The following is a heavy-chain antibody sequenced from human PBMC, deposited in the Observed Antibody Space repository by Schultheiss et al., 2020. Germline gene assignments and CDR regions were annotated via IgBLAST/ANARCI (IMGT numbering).Heavy chain of an antibody. J-gene: IGHJ5*02. Sequence: GGSLRLSCKGSRFKFTNYWIGWVRQMPGKGLEWMGIIYPADSDTTYNPSFQGQVTISADKSINTAYLQWTSLKAADTAIYYCARGMFKNWFDPWGQGTLVTVSS. CDR2: IYPADSDT. CDR1: RFKFTNYW. CDR3: ARGMFKNWFDP. V-gene: IGHV5-51*01. D-gene: IGHD3-10*01.